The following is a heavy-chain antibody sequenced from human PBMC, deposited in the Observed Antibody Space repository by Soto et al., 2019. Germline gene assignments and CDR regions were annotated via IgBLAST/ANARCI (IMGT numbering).Heavy chain of an antibody. V-gene: IGHV3-9*01. Sequence: VQLVESGGGSVQPGRSLRLSCSASGFFFDEYALHWVRQTPGKGLEWVSGISWNSATIEFADSVKGRFNISRDNAKNSLYLQMNSLTTEDTAVYFCAKVRGRTYYYDTFDVWGQGTMVTVS. CDR3: AKVRGRTYYYDTFDV. D-gene: IGHD3-22*01. CDR1: GFFFDEYA. J-gene: IGHJ3*01. CDR2: ISWNSATI.